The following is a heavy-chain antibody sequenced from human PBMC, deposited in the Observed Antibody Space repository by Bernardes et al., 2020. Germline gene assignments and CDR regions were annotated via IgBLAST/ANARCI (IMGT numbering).Heavy chain of an antibody. CDR1: GFTVSSNY. V-gene: IGHV3-53*01. D-gene: IGHD3-3*01. J-gene: IGHJ3*02. Sequence: GGSLRLSCAASGFTVSSNYMSWVRQAPGKGLEWVSVIYSGGSTYYADSVKGRFTISRDNSKNTLYLQMNSLRAEDTAVYYCARVRHVLRFLEWLLDAFDIWGQGTMVTVSS. CDR2: IYSGGST. CDR3: ARVRHVLRFLEWLLDAFDI.